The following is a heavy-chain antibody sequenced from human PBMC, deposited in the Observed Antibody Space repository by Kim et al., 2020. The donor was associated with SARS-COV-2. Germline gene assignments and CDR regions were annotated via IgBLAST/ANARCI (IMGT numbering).Heavy chain of an antibody. CDR3: ASEGGAGAFDI. D-gene: IGHD1-26*01. CDR2: IIPIFGTA. CDR1: GGTFSSYA. J-gene: IGHJ3*02. V-gene: IGHV1-69*06. Sequence: SVKVSCKASGGTFSSYAISWVRQAPGQGLEWMGGIIPIFGTANYAPKFQGRVTITADKSTSTAYMELSSLRSEDTAVYYCASEGGAGAFDIWGQGTMVTVSS.